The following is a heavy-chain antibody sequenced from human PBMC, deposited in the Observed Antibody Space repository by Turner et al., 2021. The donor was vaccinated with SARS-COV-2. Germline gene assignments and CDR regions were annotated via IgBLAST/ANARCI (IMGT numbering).Heavy chain of an antibody. CDR3: ARVGIAAAGPTFYYYYYGMDV. D-gene: IGHD6-13*01. J-gene: IGHJ6*02. V-gene: IGHV3-74*01. CDR1: GFTFSTYW. Sequence: EVQLVESGGGLVQPGGSLRLSCAASGFTFSTYWMHWVRQASGKGLVWVSRINRDGSSTSYADSVKGRFTISRDNAKNTLYLQMNSLRAEDTAVYYCARVGIAAAGPTFYYYYYGMDVWGQGTTVTVSS. CDR2: INRDGSST.